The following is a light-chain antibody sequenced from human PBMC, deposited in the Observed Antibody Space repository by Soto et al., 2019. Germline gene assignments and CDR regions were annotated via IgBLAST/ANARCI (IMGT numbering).Light chain of an antibody. J-gene: IGLJ1*01. V-gene: IGLV2-14*03. Sequence: QSALTQPASVSGSPGQSIAISCTGTSSDVGAFNYVSWYQQHPGKAPKFMIFDVSSRPSGVFDRFSGSKSGNTASLTISGLQTEDEADYYCSSYTSINSYGFGTGTKVTVL. CDR3: SSYTSINSYG. CDR1: SSDVGAFNY. CDR2: DVS.